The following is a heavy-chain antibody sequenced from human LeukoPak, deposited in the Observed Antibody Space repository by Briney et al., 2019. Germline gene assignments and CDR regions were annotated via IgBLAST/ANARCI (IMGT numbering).Heavy chain of an antibody. D-gene: IGHD5-24*01. CDR1: GYSISSGYH. V-gene: IGHV4-38-2*02. CDR2: IYHSGST. J-gene: IGHJ4*02. Sequence: SETLSLTCTVSGYSISSGYHWGWIRQPPGKGLEWIGSIYHSGSTYYNPFLKSRVTISVDTSKNQFSLKLSSVTAADTAVYYCARGGDGYNPFDYWGQGTLVTVSS. CDR3: ARGGDGYNPFDY.